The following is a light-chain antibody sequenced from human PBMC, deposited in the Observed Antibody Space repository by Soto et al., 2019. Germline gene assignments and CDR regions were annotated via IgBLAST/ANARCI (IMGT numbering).Light chain of an antibody. J-gene: IGKJ5*01. CDR3: QQYKSWPIT. CDR2: GAS. Sequence: EIMMSQSPATLSVSPGESATLTCRASQSINRYLAWYVQKPGQAPRRVVYGASTWDTGVPPRFTGSGSGTEFTLTISGLQSEDFAVYYCQQYKSWPITFGQGTRLEIK. V-gene: IGKV3D-15*01. CDR1: QSINRY.